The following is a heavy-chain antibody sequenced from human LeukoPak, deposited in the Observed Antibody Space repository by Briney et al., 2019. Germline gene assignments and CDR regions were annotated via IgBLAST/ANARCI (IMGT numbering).Heavy chain of an antibody. D-gene: IGHD6-13*01. V-gene: IGHV4-34*01. CDR1: GGSFSGYY. CDR3: ARGKKIYKPLIAAAGWFDP. CDR2: INHSEST. J-gene: IGHJ5*02. Sequence: SETLSLTCAVYGGSFSGYYWSWIRQPPGKGLEWIGEINHSESTNYNPSLKSRVTISVDTSKNQFSLKLSSVTAADTAVYYCARGKKIYKPLIAAAGWFDPWGQGTLVTVSS.